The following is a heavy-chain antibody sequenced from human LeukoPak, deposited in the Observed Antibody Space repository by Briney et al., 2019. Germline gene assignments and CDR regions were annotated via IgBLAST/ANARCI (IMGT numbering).Heavy chain of an antibody. Sequence: GGSLRLSCAASGFTFSSYAMSWVRQAPGKGLEWVSAISGSGGSTYYADSVKGRFTISRDNSKNTLYLQMNSLRAEDTAVYYCASSPTVVTLSYFDYWGQGTLVTVPS. J-gene: IGHJ4*02. V-gene: IGHV3-23*01. D-gene: IGHD4-23*01. CDR2: ISGSGGST. CDR3: ASSPTVVTLSYFDY. CDR1: GFTFSSYA.